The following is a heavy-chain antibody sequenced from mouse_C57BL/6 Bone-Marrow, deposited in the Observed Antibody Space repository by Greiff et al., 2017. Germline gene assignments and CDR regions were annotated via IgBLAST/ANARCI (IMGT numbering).Heavy chain of an antibody. J-gene: IGHJ2*01. D-gene: IGHD2-5*01. CDR3: ARAAYYSNPYFDY. V-gene: IGHV5-2*01. CDR1: EYEFPSHD. CDR2: INSDGGST. Sequence: EVKVVESGGGLVQPGESLKLSCESNEYEFPSHDMSWVRKTPEKRLELVAAINSDGGSTYYPDTMERRFIISRDNTKKTLYLQMSSLRSEDTALYYCARAAYYSNPYFDYWGQGTTLTVSS.